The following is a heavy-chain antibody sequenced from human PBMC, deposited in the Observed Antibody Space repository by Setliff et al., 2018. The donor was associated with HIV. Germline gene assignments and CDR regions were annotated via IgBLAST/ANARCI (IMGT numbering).Heavy chain of an antibody. J-gene: IGHJ4*02. CDR1: GYTFNSYT. V-gene: IGHV1-18*04. D-gene: IGHD3-9*01. CDR3: ARAPPPLRYFDWEDHYFDS. CDR2: ISPYNGNT. Sequence: GASVKVSCKASGYTFNSYTISWLRQAPGQGLEWMGWISPYNGNTDYAQEMQGRLTMTTDTSTSTAYMDLESLTSDDTAVYYWARAPPPLRYFDWEDHYFDSWGQGTLVTVSS.